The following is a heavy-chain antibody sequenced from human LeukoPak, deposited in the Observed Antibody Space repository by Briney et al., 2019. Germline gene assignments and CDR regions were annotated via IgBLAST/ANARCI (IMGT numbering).Heavy chain of an antibody. V-gene: IGHV1-69*04. CDR3: ARDSDFWSGYSYYYYMDV. CDR1: GGTFSSYA. Sequence: SVKVSCKASGGTFSSYAISWVRQAPGQGLEWMGRIIPILGIANYAQKFQGRVTITADKSTSTAYMELSSLRSEDTAVYYCARDSDFWSGYSYYYYMDVWGKGTTVTVSS. CDR2: IIPILGIA. D-gene: IGHD3-3*01. J-gene: IGHJ6*03.